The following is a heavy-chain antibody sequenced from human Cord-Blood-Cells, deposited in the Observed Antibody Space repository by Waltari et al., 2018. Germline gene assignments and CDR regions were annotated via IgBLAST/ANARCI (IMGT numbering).Heavy chain of an antibody. CDR2: MNPNSGNT. V-gene: IGHV1-8*03. CDR3: ARAYSGYDLSYYYYMDV. J-gene: IGHJ6*03. D-gene: IGHD5-12*01. CDR1: GYTFTSYD. Sequence: QVQLVQSGAEVKKPGASVKVSCKASGYTFTSYDINWVGQAPGQGLEWMGWMNPNSGNTGYAQKFQGRVTITRNTSISTAYMELSSLRSEDTAVYYCARAYSGYDLSYYYYMDVWGKGTTVTVSS.